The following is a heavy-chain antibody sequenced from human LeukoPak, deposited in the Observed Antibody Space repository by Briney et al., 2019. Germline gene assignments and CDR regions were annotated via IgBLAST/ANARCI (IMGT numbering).Heavy chain of an antibody. J-gene: IGHJ5*02. Sequence: MTSETLSLTCTVSGGSISSRGYYWGWIRQPPGKGLEWIGSMYYSGSTYYNPSLKSRVTISVDTSKNQFSLKLSSVTAADTAVYYCARHEGSSYYITMVRGPSFRWFDPWGQGTLVTVSS. CDR3: ARHEGSSYYITMVRGPSFRWFDP. D-gene: IGHD3-10*01. CDR1: GGSISSRGYY. CDR2: MYYSGST. V-gene: IGHV4-39*01.